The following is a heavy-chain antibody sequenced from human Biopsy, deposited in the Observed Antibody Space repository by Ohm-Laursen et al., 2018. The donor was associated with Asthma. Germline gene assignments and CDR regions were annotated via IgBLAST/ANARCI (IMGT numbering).Heavy chain of an antibody. Sequence: SLRLSCAASGFTFSSNAMHWARQAPGKGLEWVAVITFDGSTQHYGDSVKGRFTISRDNSKNMLFLQMNSLRAEDTAVYYCLRDTLGYYFDIWGQGTQVTVSS. V-gene: IGHV3-30-3*01. D-gene: IGHD6-13*01. CDR1: GFTFSSNA. CDR3: LRDTLGYYFDI. CDR2: ITFDGSTQ. J-gene: IGHJ4*02.